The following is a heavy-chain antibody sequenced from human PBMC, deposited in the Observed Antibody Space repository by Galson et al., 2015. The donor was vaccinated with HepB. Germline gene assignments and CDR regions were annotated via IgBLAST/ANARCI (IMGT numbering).Heavy chain of an antibody. CDR1: GRTFRIYA. J-gene: IGHJ4*02. CDR2: LLPIFGTA. CDR3: ARDKYPEDEESSGEDLYYGDY. D-gene: IGHD2-15*01. V-gene: IGHV1-69*13. Sequence: SVKVSCKASGRTFRIYAISLVRQAPGQGLAWMGWLLPIFGTANYAQKFQGRVTITADESTSTAYMELSSLRSEDTAVYYCARDKYPEDEESSGEDLYYGDYWGQGTLVTVAS.